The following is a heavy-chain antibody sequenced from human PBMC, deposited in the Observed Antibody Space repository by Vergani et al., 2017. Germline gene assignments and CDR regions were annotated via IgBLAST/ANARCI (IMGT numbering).Heavy chain of an antibody. J-gene: IGHJ4*02. V-gene: IGHV1-69*13. D-gene: IGHD5-24*01. CDR3: AREPNVEMATTSYFDY. CDR2: IIPIFGTA. CDR1: GYTFTSYA. Sequence: QVQLVQSGAEVKKPGASVKVSCKASGYTFTSYAMHWVRQAPGQRLEWMGGIIPIFGTANYAQKFQGRVTITADESTSTAYMELSSLRSEDTAVYYCAREPNVEMATTSYFDYWGQGTLVTVSS.